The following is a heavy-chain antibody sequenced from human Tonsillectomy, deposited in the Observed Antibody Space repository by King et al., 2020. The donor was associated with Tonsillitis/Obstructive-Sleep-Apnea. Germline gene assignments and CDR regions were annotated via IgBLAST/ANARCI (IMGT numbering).Heavy chain of an antibody. Sequence: VQLPQWGAGLLKPSETLSLTCAVYGGSFSGYYWSWIRQPPGKGLEWIGEINHSGSTNYNPSLKSRVTISVDTSKNQFSLKLSSVTAADTAVYYCARGLRHPSSSSKGPNRGHPTRNYFDYWGQGTLVTVSS. J-gene: IGHJ4*02. CDR3: ARGLRHPSSSSKGPNRGHPTRNYFDY. CDR1: GGSFSGYY. D-gene: IGHD6-6*01. CDR2: INHSGST. V-gene: IGHV4-34*01.